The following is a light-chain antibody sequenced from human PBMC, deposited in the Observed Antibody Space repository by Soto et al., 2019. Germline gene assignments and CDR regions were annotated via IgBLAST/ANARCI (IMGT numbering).Light chain of an antibody. CDR2: DNN. V-gene: IGLV1-51*01. CDR3: GTWDSSLSAWV. Sequence: QSVLTQPPSVSAASGQRVTISCSGSNSNIRIHYLSWYRHLPGTAPKLLIYDNNKRPSGIPDRFSGSKSGTSAILAITGLQTADEADYYCGTWDSSLSAWVFGGGTKLTVL. J-gene: IGLJ3*02. CDR1: NSNIRIHY.